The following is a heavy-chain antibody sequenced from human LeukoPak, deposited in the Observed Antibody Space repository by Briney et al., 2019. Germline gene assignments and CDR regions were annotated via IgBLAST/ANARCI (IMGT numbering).Heavy chain of an antibody. CDR1: GLTFSSYW. J-gene: IGHJ6*02. CDR3: ARIRVVVYYGMDV. V-gene: IGHV3-7*05. D-gene: IGHD2-21*01. Sequence: GGSLRLSCAASGLTFSSYWMAWVRQAPGKGLEWVAHIKEDESEKYYADSVKGRFTISRDNARNFLNLQMNSLRVEDTAVYYCARIRVVVYYGMDVWGQGTTVTVSS. CDR2: IKEDESEK.